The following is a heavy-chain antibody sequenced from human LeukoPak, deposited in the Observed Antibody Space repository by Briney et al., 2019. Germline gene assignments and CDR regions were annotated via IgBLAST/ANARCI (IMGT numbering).Heavy chain of an antibody. J-gene: IGHJ4*02. D-gene: IGHD3-9*01. CDR3: ARGEATPYDILTGYYFDY. CDR1: GFTFSSYA. Sequence: GGSLRLSCAASGFTFSSYAMHWVRQAPGKGLEFVSAISINGGSTYYANSVKGRFTISRDNPKNTLYLQMGSLRAEDMAVYYCARGEATPYDILTGYYFDYWGQGTLVTVSS. CDR2: ISINGGST. V-gene: IGHV3-64*01.